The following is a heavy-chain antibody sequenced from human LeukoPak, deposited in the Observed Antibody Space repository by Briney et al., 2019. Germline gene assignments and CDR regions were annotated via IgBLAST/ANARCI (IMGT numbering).Heavy chain of an antibody. CDR3: ARYNSFSSSWYESYYYYYYMDV. D-gene: IGHD6-13*01. V-gene: IGHV6-1*01. CDR2: TYYRSKWYN. CDR1: GDSVSSNSAA. Sequence: PSQTLSLTCAISGDSVSSNSAAWNWIRQSPSRGLEWLGRTYYRSKWYNDYAVSVKSRITINPDTSKNQFSLQLNSVTPEDTAVYYCARYNSFSSSWYESYYYYYYMDVWGKGTTVTVSS. J-gene: IGHJ6*03.